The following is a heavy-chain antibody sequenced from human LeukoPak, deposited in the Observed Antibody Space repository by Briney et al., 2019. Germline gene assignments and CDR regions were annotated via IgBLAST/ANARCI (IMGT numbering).Heavy chain of an antibody. CDR1: GFTFSSYW. CDR2: IKQDGSEK. D-gene: IGHD3-22*01. Sequence: GGSLRLSCAASGFTFSSYWMSWVRQAPGKGLEWVANIKQDGSEKYYVDSVKGRFTISRDNAKNSLYLQMNSLRAEDTAVYYCARLRPYDSSGYSPYYYMDVWGKGTTVTISS. J-gene: IGHJ6*03. V-gene: IGHV3-7*03. CDR3: ARLRPYDSSGYSPYYYMDV.